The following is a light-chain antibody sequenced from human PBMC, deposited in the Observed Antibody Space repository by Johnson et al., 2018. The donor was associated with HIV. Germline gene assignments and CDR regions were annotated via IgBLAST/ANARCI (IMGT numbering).Light chain of an antibody. CDR1: SSNIGRNY. CDR2: DNN. J-gene: IGLJ1*01. CDR3: VTWDTSLSICAV. Sequence: QSVLTQPPSVSAAPGQKVTISCSGSSSNIGRNYVSWYQQLPGTAPKLLIFDNNKRPSGIPDRFSASKSGTSATLGITGLQTGDEADYYCVTWDTSLSICAVFGTGTKVTGL. V-gene: IGLV1-51*01.